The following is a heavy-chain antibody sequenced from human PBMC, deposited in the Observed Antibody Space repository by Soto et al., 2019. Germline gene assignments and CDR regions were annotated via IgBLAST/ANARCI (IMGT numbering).Heavy chain of an antibody. CDR3: ARAPMVRDGMDV. J-gene: IGHJ6*02. CDR2: NYSSGTT. V-gene: IGHV3-53*01. CDR1: GFTVSSNY. Sequence: GGSLRLSCAASGFTVSSNYMSWVRQAPGKGLEWVSINYSSGTTYYADSVMGRFTVSRDNSKNTLYLQMNSLRADDTAVYYCARAPMVRDGMDVWGQGTTVTVSS. D-gene: IGHD3-10*01.